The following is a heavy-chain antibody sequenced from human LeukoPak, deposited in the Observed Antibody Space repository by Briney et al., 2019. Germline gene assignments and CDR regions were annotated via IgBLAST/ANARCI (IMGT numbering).Heavy chain of an antibody. CDR1: GFTFSSYA. CDR2: ISGSGGST. V-gene: IGHV3-23*01. Sequence: GGSLRLSCAASGFTFSSYAMSWVRQAPGKGLEWVSAISGSGGSTYYADSVKGRFTISRDNSKNTLYLQVNSLRAEDTAVYYCAKAYFAMVRGPFDYWGQGTLVTVSS. J-gene: IGHJ4*02. CDR3: AKAYFAMVRGPFDY. D-gene: IGHD3-10*01.